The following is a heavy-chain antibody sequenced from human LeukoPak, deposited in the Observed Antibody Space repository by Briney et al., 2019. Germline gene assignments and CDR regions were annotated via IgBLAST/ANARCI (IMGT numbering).Heavy chain of an antibody. V-gene: IGHV4-30-4*08. D-gene: IGHD6-13*01. J-gene: IGHJ4*02. CDR3: ARDGRLWQQPFDY. CDR1: GGSISSGDYY. Sequence: SSETLSLTCTVPGGSISSGDYYWSWIRQPPGKGLEWIGYIYYSGSTYYNPSLKSRVTISVDTSKNQFSLKLSSVTAADTAVYYCARDGRLWQQPFDYWGQGTLVTVSS. CDR2: IYYSGST.